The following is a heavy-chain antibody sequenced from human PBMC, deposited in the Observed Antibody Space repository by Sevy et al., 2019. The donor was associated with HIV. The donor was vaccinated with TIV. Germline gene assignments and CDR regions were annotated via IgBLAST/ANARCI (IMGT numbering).Heavy chain of an antibody. V-gene: IGHV3-30*04. Sequence: GGSLRLSCAASGFTFSDYRFHWVRQPPGKGLEWVAVISYDGRNNKYNADSVKGRFTISRDNSKNTVYLQMNSLRAEDTAIYYCARDRGEILSSAFDYWGQGTLVTVSS. CDR2: ISYDGRNNK. D-gene: IGHD3-16*01. J-gene: IGHJ4*02. CDR3: ARDRGEILSSAFDY. CDR1: GFTFSDYR.